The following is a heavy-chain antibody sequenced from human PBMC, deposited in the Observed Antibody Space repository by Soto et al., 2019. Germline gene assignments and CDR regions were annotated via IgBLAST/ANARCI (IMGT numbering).Heavy chain of an antibody. CDR3: GRVTMVRGPKYYYGMDV. D-gene: IGHD3-10*01. Sequence: PSETLSLTCTVSGGSISSSSYYWGWIRQPPGKGLEWIGSIYYSGRTYYNPSLKSRVTISVDTSKNQFSLKLSSVTAADTAVYYCGRVTMVRGPKYYYGMDVWGQGTTVTVSS. V-gene: IGHV4-39*01. CDR1: GGSISSSSYY. J-gene: IGHJ6*02. CDR2: IYYSGRT.